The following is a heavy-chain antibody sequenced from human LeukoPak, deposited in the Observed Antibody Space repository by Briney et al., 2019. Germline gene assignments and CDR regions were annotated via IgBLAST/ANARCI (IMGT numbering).Heavy chain of an antibody. J-gene: IGHJ6*02. V-gene: IGHV4-31*03. Sequence: SETLSLICTVSGGSISSGGYYWSWIRQHPGKGLEWIGYIFYSGSAYYTPSLKSRITITVDTSKNQFSLKLSSVTAADTAVYYCARLGADYGDYSGSNYFYGMDVWGQGTTVTVSS. CDR1: GGSISSGGYY. D-gene: IGHD4-17*01. CDR2: IFYSGSA. CDR3: ARLGADYGDYSGSNYFYGMDV.